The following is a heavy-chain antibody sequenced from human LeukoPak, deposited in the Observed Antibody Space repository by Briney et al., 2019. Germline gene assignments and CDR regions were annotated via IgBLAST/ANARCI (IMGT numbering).Heavy chain of an antibody. V-gene: IGHV4-30-2*01. CDR2: IYHSGST. CDR1: GGSISSGGYS. CDR3: ARARGYSYGFDY. J-gene: IGHJ4*02. D-gene: IGHD5-18*01. Sequence: SETLSLTCAVSGGSISSGGYSWSWIRQPPGKGLEWIGYIYHSGSTYYNPSLKSRVTIPVDRSKNQFSLKLSSVSAADTAVYYCARARGYSYGFDYWGQGTLVTVSS.